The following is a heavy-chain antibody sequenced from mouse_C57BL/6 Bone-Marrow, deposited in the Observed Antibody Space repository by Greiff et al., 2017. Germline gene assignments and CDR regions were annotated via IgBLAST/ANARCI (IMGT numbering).Heavy chain of an antibody. J-gene: IGHJ1*03. V-gene: IGHV1-69*01. CDR2: IDPSDSYT. D-gene: IGHD1-1*01. Sequence: QVQLQQPGAELVMPGASVKLSCKASGYTFTSYWMHWVKQRPGQGLEWIGEIDPSDSYTNYNQKFKGKSTLSVDKSSSTAYMQLSSLTSEDSAVYYCARPYGSLYWYFDVWGTGTTVTVSS. CDR1: GYTFTSYW. CDR3: ARPYGSLYWYFDV.